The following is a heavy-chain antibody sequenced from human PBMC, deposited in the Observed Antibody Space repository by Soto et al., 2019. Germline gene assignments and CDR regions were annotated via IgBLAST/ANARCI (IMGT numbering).Heavy chain of an antibody. CDR3: AKDVGCSSTSCAPLIDY. V-gene: IGHV3-23*01. CDR1: GFTFSSYA. J-gene: IGHJ4*02. Sequence: GGSLRLSCAASGFTFSSYAMSWVRQAPGKGLEWVSAISGSGGSTYYADSVKGRFTISRDNSKNTLYLQMNSLRAEDTAVYYCAKDVGCSSTSCAPLIDYWGQGTLVTVSS. CDR2: ISGSGGST. D-gene: IGHD2-2*01.